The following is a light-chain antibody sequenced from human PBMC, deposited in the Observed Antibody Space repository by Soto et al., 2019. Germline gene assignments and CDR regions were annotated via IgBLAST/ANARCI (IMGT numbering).Light chain of an antibody. V-gene: IGLV1-36*01. CDR1: GSNIGSNT. CDR3: AAWDDGLNGYV. CDR2: YDD. J-gene: IGLJ1*01. Sequence: QAVVTQPPSASGTPGQRVTISCSGSGSNIGSNTVNWYQQLPGKPPKLVIYYDDLVPSGISDRFSGSKSGTSASLAISGLQSEDEADYYCAAWDDGLNGYVFGSGTKLTVL.